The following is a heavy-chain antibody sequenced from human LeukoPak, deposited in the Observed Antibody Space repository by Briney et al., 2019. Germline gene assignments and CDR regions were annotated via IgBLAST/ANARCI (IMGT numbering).Heavy chain of an antibody. CDR2: IYSGGST. V-gene: IGHV3-53*05. D-gene: IGHD3-3*01. CDR1: GFTVSSNY. Sequence: GGSLRLSCAASGFTVSSNYMSWVRQAPGKGLEWVSVIYSGGSTYYADSVKGRFTISRDNSKNTLYLQMNSLRAEDTAVYYCAKELVRFLEGYFAWGQGTLVTVSS. CDR3: AKELVRFLEGYFA. J-gene: IGHJ5*02.